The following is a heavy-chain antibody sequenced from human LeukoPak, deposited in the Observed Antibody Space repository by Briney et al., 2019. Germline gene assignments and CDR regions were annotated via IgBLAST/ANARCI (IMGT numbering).Heavy chain of an antibody. CDR2: ISYDGSNK. CDR1: GFTFSSYA. CDR3: ARALVDTAMVPDY. Sequence: GRSLRLPCAASGFTFSSYAMHWVRQAPGKGLEWVAVISYDGSNKYYADSVKGRFTISRDNSENTLYLQMNSLRAEDTAVYYCARALVDTAMVPDYWGQGTLVTVSS. V-gene: IGHV3-30*01. J-gene: IGHJ4*02. D-gene: IGHD5-18*01.